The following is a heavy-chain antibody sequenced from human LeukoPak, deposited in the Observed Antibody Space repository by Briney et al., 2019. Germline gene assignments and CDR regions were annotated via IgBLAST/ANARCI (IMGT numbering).Heavy chain of an antibody. CDR2: ISYDGSNK. CDR1: GFTFSSYG. Sequence: GGSLRLSCAAPGFTFSSYGMHWVRQAPGKGLEWVAVISYDGSNKYYADSVKGRFTISRDNSKNTLYLQMNSLRAEDTAVYYCAKDSGVATTIGGDYWGQGTLVTVSS. V-gene: IGHV3-30*18. D-gene: IGHD5-12*01. J-gene: IGHJ4*02. CDR3: AKDSGVATTIGGDY.